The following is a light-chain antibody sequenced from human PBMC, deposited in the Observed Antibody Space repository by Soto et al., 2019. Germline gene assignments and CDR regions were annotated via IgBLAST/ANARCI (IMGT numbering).Light chain of an antibody. V-gene: IGLV4-60*02. J-gene: IGLJ3*02. CDR3: ETWDSNTRL. Sequence: QSVLTQSSSASASLGSSVRLTCTLSSGHSTYIIAWHQQQPGKAPRYLMNLEGSGRYSKGSGVPDRFSGSSSGADRYLTISSLQFEDEADYYCETWDSNTRLFGGGTKVTVL. CDR2: LEGSGRY. CDR1: SGHSTYI.